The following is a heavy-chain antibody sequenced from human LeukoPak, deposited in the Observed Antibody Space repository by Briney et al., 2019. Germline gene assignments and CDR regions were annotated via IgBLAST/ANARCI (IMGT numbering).Heavy chain of an antibody. J-gene: IGHJ6*03. Sequence: AASVKVSCKASGYTFTNYGITWVRQAPGQGLEWMGWRSAYNGNTKYVQTLQGRVTMTTDTSTSTAYMELRSLRSDDTAVYYCARKLNYYYYMDVWGKGTTVTISS. CDR2: RSAYNGNT. CDR3: ARKLNYYYYMDV. CDR1: GYTFTNYG. V-gene: IGHV1-18*01.